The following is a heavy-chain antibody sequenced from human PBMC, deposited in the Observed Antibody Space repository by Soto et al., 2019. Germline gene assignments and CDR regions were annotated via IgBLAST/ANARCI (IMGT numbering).Heavy chain of an antibody. CDR3: ATARRGTVSLLAD. CDR1: GSPFSDNH. D-gene: IGHD4-4*01. CDR2: LNPYSGAT. V-gene: IGHV1-2*02. J-gene: IGHJ4*01. Sequence: QVQLVQSGAEVRKTGASVKVSCKASGSPFSDNHIHWVRQAPGQGLEWMGWLNPYSGATKYAPKFQGRVTMTRDTSISTSYMELNGLKSDDTAVYYCATARRGTVSLLADWGQGTLVTVSS.